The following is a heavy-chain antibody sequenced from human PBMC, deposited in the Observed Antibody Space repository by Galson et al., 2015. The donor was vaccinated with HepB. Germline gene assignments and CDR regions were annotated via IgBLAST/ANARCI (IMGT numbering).Heavy chain of an antibody. V-gene: IGHV1-46*01. Sequence: SVKVSCKASGYTFTTYHMHWVRQVSGQGLEWMGIINPSGGSTRYAQKFQGRVTMTRDTSTSTVYMELSSLRSEDTAVYYCARVAHNYGDFPDFRGQGTLVTVSS. J-gene: IGHJ4*02. CDR3: ARVAHNYGDFPDF. CDR1: GYTFTTYH. D-gene: IGHD4-17*01. CDR2: INPSGGST.